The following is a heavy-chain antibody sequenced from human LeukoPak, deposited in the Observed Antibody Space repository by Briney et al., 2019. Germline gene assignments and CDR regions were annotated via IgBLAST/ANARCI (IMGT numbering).Heavy chain of an antibody. CDR2: IHPNSGNT. D-gene: IGHD3-3*01. CDR1: GYIFSNFE. J-gene: IGHJ5*02. V-gene: IGHV1-8*01. CDR3: VRAVSDDDFSGGYPNWFDP. Sequence: ASVTVSCQASGYIFSNFEINWVRQAAGQGLEWMWWIHPNSGNTVYAQKFRGRVTFTRDTSANTAYMELNSLGSEDTGLYYCVRAVSDDDFSGGYPNWFDPWGQGTLVTVSS.